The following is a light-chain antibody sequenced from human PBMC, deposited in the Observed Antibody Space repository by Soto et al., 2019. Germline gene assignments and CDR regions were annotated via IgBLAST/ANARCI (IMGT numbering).Light chain of an antibody. Sequence: QPALTQPASVSGSPGQSITISCTGTSSDVGNYNFVSWYQHHAGTAPKLIIYQVTNRPSGVSDRFSGSKSGDTASLTISGLQAEDEADYYCTSYTAFSTDILFGGGTKVTVL. J-gene: IGLJ2*01. V-gene: IGLV2-14*01. CDR2: QVT. CDR1: SSDVGNYNF. CDR3: TSYTAFSTDIL.